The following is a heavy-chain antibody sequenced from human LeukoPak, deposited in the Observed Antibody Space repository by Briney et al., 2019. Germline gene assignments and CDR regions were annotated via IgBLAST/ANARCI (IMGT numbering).Heavy chain of an antibody. D-gene: IGHD2-15*01. J-gene: IGHJ6*03. CDR1: GGTFSSYA. CDR2: IIPIFGTA. V-gene: IGHV1-69*05. CDR3: ARGAPDCSGGSCYRRDYYYYMDG. Sequence: SVNVSSKASGGTFSSYAISWVRQAPGQGLEWMGGIIPIFGTANYAQKFQGRVTITTDESTSTAYMELSSLRSEDTAVYYCARGAPDCSGGSCYRRDYYYYMDGLDEATTVTVSS.